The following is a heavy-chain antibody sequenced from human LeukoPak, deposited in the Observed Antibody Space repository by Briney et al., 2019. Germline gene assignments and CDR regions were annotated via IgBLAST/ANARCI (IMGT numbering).Heavy chain of an antibody. Sequence: GGSLRLSCAASGFTVSSNYMSWVRQAPGKGLEWVSVIYSGGSTYYADSVKGRFTISRDNSKNTLYLQMNSLRAEDTAVYYCARDSNSDAFDIWGQGTMVTVSS. J-gene: IGHJ3*02. CDR1: GFTVSSNY. CDR3: ARDSNSDAFDI. CDR2: IYSGGST. V-gene: IGHV3-66*01. D-gene: IGHD4-11*01.